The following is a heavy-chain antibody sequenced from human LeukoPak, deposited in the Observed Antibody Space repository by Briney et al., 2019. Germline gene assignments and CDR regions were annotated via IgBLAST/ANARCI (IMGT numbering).Heavy chain of an antibody. CDR2: FVLEDGER. CDR1: GYTLSELS. Sequence: ASVKVSCKVSGYTLSELSIHWVRQGPGKGLEWMAGFVLEDGERIYAQKFRGRVRMTEDTSTDTAYMELSSLRSEDTALYYCAKGSVAARPGWFDPWGQGTLVTVSS. V-gene: IGHV1-24*01. CDR3: AKGSVAARPGWFDP. D-gene: IGHD6-6*01. J-gene: IGHJ5*02.